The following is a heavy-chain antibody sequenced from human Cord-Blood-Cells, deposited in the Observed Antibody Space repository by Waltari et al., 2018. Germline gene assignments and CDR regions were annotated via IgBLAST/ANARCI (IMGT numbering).Heavy chain of an antibody. V-gene: IGHV3-30*04. Sequence: QVQLVESGVGVVQPGRSLRLSCAASGFTFSSYAMHWVRQAPGKGLEWVAVISYDGSNKYYADSVKGRFTISRDNSKNTLYLQMNSLGAEDTAVYYCASGDRVLGHYFDYWGQGTLVTVSS. CDR3: ASGDRVLGHYFDY. CDR2: ISYDGSNK. CDR1: GFTFSSYA. J-gene: IGHJ4*02. D-gene: IGHD2-8*02.